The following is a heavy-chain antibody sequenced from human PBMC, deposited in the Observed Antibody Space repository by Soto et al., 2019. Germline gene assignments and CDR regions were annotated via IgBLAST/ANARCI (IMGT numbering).Heavy chain of an antibody. Sequence: EVQLVESGGDLVKPGGSLRLSCAASGFSITNAWMTWVRQPPGTGLEWVGRIKSKTDGGPTDYVAPVKGSFTTSRDDSNNKLYLQMHSLNTEDTAVYSCTTRGGSYRPACDYYYYGMDVWGKVTTVTVSS. CDR2: IKSKTDGGPT. V-gene: IGHV3-15*01. J-gene: IGHJ6*04. CDR1: GFSITNAW. CDR3: TTRGGSYRPACDYYYYGMDV. D-gene: IGHD1-26*01.